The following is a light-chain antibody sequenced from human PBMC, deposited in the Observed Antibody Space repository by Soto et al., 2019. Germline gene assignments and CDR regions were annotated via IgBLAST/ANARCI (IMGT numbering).Light chain of an antibody. V-gene: IGKV3-11*01. CDR1: QSVSTY. J-gene: IGKJ5*01. Sequence: EIVLTQSPATLSLSPGERATLSCRASQSVSTYLAWYQQKSGQAPRLIIYDASHRATGIPARFSGSGSGTDFTLTISSLEPEDFAVYYCQQRRDTFGQGTRLEIK. CDR2: DAS. CDR3: QQRRDT.